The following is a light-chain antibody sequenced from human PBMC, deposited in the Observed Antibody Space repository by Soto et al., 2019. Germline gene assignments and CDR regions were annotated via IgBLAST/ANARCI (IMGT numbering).Light chain of an antibody. CDR3: QQYNDWFPLS. CDR1: QSVTSN. J-gene: IGKJ4*01. CDR2: GAS. V-gene: IGKV3-15*01. Sequence: ETVMTQSPATLSVSPGERATLSCRASQSVTSNLAWYQQKPGQGPRLLIYGASTRATGIPARFSGSGSGTEFTLTISSLQSEDFAVYYCQQYNDWFPLSFGGGTKVEMK.